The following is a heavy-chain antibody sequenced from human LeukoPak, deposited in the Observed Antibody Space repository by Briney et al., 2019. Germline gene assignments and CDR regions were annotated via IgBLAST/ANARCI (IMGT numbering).Heavy chain of an antibody. V-gene: IGHV3-30-3*01. CDR2: ISYDGSNK. CDR3: AEGSGPTDY. J-gene: IGHJ4*02. CDR1: GFTSGSYA. D-gene: IGHD2-15*01. Sequence: PGGSLRLSCAASGFTSGSYAMHWVRQAPGKGLEWVAVISYDGSNKYYADSVKGRFSISRDNSKNTLYLQMNSLRAEDTAVYYCAEGSGPTDYWGQGTLVTVSS.